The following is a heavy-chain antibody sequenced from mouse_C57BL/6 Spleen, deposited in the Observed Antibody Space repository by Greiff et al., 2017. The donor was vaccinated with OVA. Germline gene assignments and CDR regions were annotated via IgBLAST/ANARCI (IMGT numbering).Heavy chain of an antibody. D-gene: IGHD1-1*01. CDR1: GYTFTSYT. CDR2: INPSSGYT. J-gene: IGHJ2*01. CDR3: AITTVAKVPDY. Sequence: QVQLKQSGAELARPGASVKMSCKASGYTFTSYTMHWVKQRPGQGLEWIGYINPSSGYTKYNQKFKDKATLTADKSSSTAYMQLSSLTSEDSAVYYCAITTVAKVPDYWGQGTTLTVSS. V-gene: IGHV1-4*01.